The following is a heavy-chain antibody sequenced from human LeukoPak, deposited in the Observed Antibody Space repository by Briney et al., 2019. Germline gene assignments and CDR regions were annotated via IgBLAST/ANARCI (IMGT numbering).Heavy chain of an antibody. CDR1: GFSLSNW. J-gene: IGHJ4*02. CDR2: IKQDGSDK. V-gene: IGHV3-7*03. Sequence: PGGSLRLSCAASGFSLSNWMSWVRQAPGKGLEWVANIKQDGSDKYYLTSVRGRFTISRDNAKNSLFLQMNSLRVEDTAVYYCARGGGHLDCWGQGTLVTVSS. CDR3: ARGGGHLDC. D-gene: IGHD4-23*01.